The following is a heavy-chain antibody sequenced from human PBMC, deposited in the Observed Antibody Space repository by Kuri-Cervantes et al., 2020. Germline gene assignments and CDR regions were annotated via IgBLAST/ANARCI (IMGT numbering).Heavy chain of an antibody. Sequence: GESLKISCAASGFTFSSYAMHWVRQAPGKGLEWVAVISYDGSNKYYADSVKGRFTISRDNSKNTLYLQMNSLRAEDTAVYYCARERTYYYYGMDVWGQGTTVTVSS. V-gene: IGHV3-30-3*01. CDR2: ISYDGSNK. CDR3: ARERTYYYYGMDV. CDR1: GFTFSSYA. J-gene: IGHJ6*02.